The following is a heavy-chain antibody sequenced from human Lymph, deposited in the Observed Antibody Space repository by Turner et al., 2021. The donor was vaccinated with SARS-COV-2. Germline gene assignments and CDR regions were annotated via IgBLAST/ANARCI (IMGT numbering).Heavy chain of an antibody. D-gene: IGHD3-16*01. Sequence: VHLVQSGAEVKEPGSLVKASCKALRGAFSSYAINWLRQAPGQGLEWMGRIIPILGIANYEQKFQGRDTITADKSTNTDYMELRRLSCEDTAVYCCSGGGLYSFGGGYYSGMDPWGQGTLVTVSS. CDR3: SGGGLYSFGGGYYSGMDP. CDR2: IIPILGIA. CDR1: RGAFSSYA. V-gene: IGHV1-69*04. J-gene: IGHJ5*02.